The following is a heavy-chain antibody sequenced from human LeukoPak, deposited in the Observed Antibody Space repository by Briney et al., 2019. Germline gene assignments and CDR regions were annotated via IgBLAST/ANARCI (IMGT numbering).Heavy chain of an antibody. CDR1: GFTFSSYA. CDR3: AKDPLYCSGGSCYDY. D-gene: IGHD2-15*01. Sequence: GGSLRLSCAASGFTFSSYAMSWVRQAPGKGLERVSAISGSGGSTYYADSVKGRFTISRDNSKNTLYLQMNSLRAEDTAVYYCAKDPLYCSGGSCYDYWGQGTLVTVSS. CDR2: ISGSGGST. J-gene: IGHJ4*02. V-gene: IGHV3-23*01.